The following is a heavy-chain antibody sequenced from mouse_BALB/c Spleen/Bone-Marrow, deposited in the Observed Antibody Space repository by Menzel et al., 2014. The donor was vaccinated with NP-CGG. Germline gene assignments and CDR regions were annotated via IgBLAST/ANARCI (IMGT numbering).Heavy chain of an antibody. CDR3: AREKYGNYYAMDY. Sequence: VHLVESGPGLVAPSQSLSITCTVSGFSLTGFGINWIRQPPGKGLEWLGMIWGDGTTDYKSALKSRLSINKDNSKSQVFLKMNSLQAGDTARYYCAREKYGNYYAMDYWGQGTSVTVSS. CDR1: GFSLTGFG. CDR2: IWGDGTT. V-gene: IGHV2-6-7*01. D-gene: IGHD2-10*02. J-gene: IGHJ4*01.